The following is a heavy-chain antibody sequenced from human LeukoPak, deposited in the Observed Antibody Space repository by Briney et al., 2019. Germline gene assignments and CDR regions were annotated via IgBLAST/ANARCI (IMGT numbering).Heavy chain of an antibody. CDR1: VYTFTDYY. D-gene: IGHD7-27*01. Sequence: ASVKVSCKASVYTFTDYYIHWVRQAPGQGLEWMGWITPKNGCTNYAQKFQGRVIMTGDTSITRAYMELSSLRSDDTAVYYCARGDWGSFKSPDSWGQGTLVTVSS. V-gene: IGHV1-2*02. J-gene: IGHJ4*02. CDR2: ITPKNGCT. CDR3: ARGDWGSFKSPDS.